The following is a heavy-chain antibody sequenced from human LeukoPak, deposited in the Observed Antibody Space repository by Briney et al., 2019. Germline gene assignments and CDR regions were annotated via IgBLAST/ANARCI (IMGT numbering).Heavy chain of an antibody. D-gene: IGHD5-18*01. CDR1: GGSISSYY. J-gene: IGHJ4*02. Sequence: SETLSLTCTVSGGSISSYYWSWIRQPPGKGLEWIGYIYYSGSTNYNPSLKSRVTISVDTSKNQFSLKLSSVTAADTALYYRARGYSYGAPLRYWGQGTLVSVSS. CDR3: ARGYSYGAPLRY. CDR2: IYYSGST. V-gene: IGHV4-59*12.